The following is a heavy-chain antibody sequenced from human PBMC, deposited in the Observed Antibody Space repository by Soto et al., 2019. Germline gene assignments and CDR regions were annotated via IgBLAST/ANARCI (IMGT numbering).Heavy chain of an antibody. CDR3: ARDIRGNEPLNFDY. CDR2: IWYDGSNK. Sequence: GGSLRLSCAASGFTFSSYGMHWVRQAPGKGLEWVAVIWYDGSNKYYADSVKGRFTISRDNSKNTLYLQMNSLRAEDTAVYYCARDIRGNEPLNFDYWGQGTLVTVSS. J-gene: IGHJ4*02. D-gene: IGHD3-10*01. CDR1: GFTFSSYG. V-gene: IGHV3-33*01.